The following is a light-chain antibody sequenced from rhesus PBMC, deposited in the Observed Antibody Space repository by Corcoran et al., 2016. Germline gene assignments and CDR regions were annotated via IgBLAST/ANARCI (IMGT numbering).Light chain of an antibody. J-gene: IGKJ4*01. CDR3: LQYNSSPLT. V-gene: IGKV1-22*01. CDR2: KAS. Sequence: DIQMTQSPSSLSASVGDTVTITCQASQGISSWSAWYQQKPGKAPKLLIYKASRLQSGVPLRLSGSGSGTDFTLTIGCLQPEDFATYYCLQYNSSPLTFDGGTKVEV. CDR1: QGISSW.